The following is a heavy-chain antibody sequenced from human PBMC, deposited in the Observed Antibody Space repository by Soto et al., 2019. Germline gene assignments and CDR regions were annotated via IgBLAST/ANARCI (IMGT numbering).Heavy chain of an antibody. CDR3: ARSQLELLRLDY. CDR2: IYYSGST. D-gene: IGHD1-7*01. J-gene: IGHJ4*02. V-gene: IGHV4-30-4*01. Sequence: SETLSLTCTVSGGSISSGGYYWSWIRQPPGKGLEWIGYIYYSGSTYHNPSLKSRVTISVDTSKNQFSLKLSSVTAADTAVYYCARSQLELLRLDYWGQGTLVTVSS. CDR1: GGSISSGGYY.